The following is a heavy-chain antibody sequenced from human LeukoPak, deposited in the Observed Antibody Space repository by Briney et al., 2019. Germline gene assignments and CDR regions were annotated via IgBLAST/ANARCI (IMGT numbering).Heavy chain of an antibody. V-gene: IGHV4-4*07. J-gene: IGHJ3*02. D-gene: IGHD3-22*01. CDR1: GGSISSYY. CDR2: IYTSGST. CDR3: AIAGYYDSSGYDPAADAFDI. Sequence: SETLSLTCTVSGGSISSYYWSWIRQPAGKGLEWIGRIYTSGSTNYNPSLKSRVTISVDTSKNQFYLKLSSVTAADTAVYYCAIAGYYDSSGYDPAADAFDIWGQGTMVTVSS.